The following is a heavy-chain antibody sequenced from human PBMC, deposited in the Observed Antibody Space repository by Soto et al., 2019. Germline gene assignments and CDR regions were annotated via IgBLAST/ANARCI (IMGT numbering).Heavy chain of an antibody. CDR2: IRTYNENK. Sequence: QVQLVQSGGEVKQPGASVRVSCKASGYRFSSYGMSWMRQVPGQGLEWMGWIRTYNENKSYAKKFQGRVTMTTETSTNTGHLDLRGLRSDDTAVYYCAREARDGSSDFWGQGPLVPVSS. V-gene: IGHV1-18*01. D-gene: IGHD5-12*01. CDR1: GYRFSSYG. CDR3: AREARDGSSDF. J-gene: IGHJ4*02.